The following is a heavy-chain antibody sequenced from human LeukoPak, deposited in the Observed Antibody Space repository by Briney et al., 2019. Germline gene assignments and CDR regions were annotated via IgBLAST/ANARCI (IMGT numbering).Heavy chain of an antibody. CDR2: ISYDGSNK. D-gene: IGHD2-15*01. J-gene: IGHJ6*02. V-gene: IGHV3-30-3*01. Sequence: GGSLRLSCAASGFTFSSYAMHWVRQAPGKGLEWVAVISYDGSNKYYADSVKGRFTISRDNSKNTLYLQMNSLRAEDTAVYYCARDRPALGYCSGGSCYSDYYYYGMDVWGQGTTVTVSS. CDR1: GFTFSSYA. CDR3: ARDRPALGYCSGGSCYSDYYYYGMDV.